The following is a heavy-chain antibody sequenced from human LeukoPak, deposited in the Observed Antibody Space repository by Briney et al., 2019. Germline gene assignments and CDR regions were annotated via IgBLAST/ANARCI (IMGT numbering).Heavy chain of an antibody. CDR2: ISAYNGNT. Sequence: ASVKVSCKASGYTFTSYGISWVRQAPGQGLECMGWISAYNGNTNYAQKLQGRVTMTTDTSTSTAYMELRSLRSDDTAVYYCARGAHSSSWDYYYYYYMDVWGKGTTVTVSS. CDR1: GYTFTSYG. J-gene: IGHJ6*03. CDR3: ARGAHSSSWDYYYYYYMDV. V-gene: IGHV1-18*01. D-gene: IGHD6-13*01.